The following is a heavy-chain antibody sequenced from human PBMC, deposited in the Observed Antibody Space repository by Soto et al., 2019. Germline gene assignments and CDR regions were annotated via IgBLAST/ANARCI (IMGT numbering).Heavy chain of an antibody. V-gene: IGHV3-23*01. CDR3: AKRSPYYFDY. CDR1: GFTFSSYA. J-gene: IGHJ4*02. CDR2: IGDSGTNT. Sequence: GGSLRLSCAASGFTFSSYAMSWVRQAPGKGLEWVSTIGDSGTNTYYPDSVKGRFTISRANSKNTLYLQMNSLRADDTAVYYCAKRSPYYFDYWGQGTLVTVS.